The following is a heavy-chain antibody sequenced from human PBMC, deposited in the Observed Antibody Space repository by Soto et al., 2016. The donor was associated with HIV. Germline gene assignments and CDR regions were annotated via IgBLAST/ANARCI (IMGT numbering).Heavy chain of an antibody. CDR1: GGSVSSGGFY. CDR2: IYTADSA. J-gene: IGHJ5*02. Sequence: QVRLQESGLRLIKPSQTLSLMCTVAGGSVSSGGFYWSWIRQHPRKGLEYLGYIYTADSALLQSVPQASTESFLDTTKSILPELKSVTVADTAVYYCARPKVTILRELPHHWFDPWGQEPWSPLL. D-gene: IGHD3-10*01. CDR3: ARPKVTILRELPHHWFDP. V-gene: IGHV4-31*03.